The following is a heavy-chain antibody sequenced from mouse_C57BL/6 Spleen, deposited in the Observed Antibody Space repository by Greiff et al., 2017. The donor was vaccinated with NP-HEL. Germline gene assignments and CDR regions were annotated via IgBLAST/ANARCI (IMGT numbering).Heavy chain of an antibody. CDR2: IDPSDSYT. V-gene: IGHV1-69*01. Sequence: QVQLQQPGAELVMPGASVKLSCKASGYTFTSYWMHWVKQRPGQGLEWIGEIDPSDSYTNYNQKFKGKSTLTVDKSSSTAYMQLSSLTSEDSAVYYFARGGVGRYVDVWGTGTTVTVSS. CDR3: ARGGVGRYVDV. D-gene: IGHD1-1*01. CDR1: GYTFTSYW. J-gene: IGHJ1*03.